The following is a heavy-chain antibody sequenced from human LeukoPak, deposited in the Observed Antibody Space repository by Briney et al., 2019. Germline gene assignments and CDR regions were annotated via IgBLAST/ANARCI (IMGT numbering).Heavy chain of an antibody. Sequence: ASVRVSCKASGYTFTSYGISWVRQAPGQGLEWMGWISAYNGNTNYAQKFQGRVTITADKSTSTAYMELSSLRSEDTAVYYCAGLSVNKPPLWGIAPWGQGTLVTVSS. J-gene: IGHJ5*02. V-gene: IGHV1-18*01. CDR2: ISAYNGNT. CDR1: GYTFTSYG. D-gene: IGHD1/OR15-1a*01. CDR3: AGLSVNKPPLWGIAP.